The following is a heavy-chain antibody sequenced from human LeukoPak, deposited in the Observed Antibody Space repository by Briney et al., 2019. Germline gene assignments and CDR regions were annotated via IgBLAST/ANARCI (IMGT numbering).Heavy chain of an antibody. J-gene: IGHJ4*02. V-gene: IGHV3-48*03. CDR2: ISSSGTTI. CDR1: GFTFSNYE. CDR3: AREGAGIMVRGVILDY. D-gene: IGHD3-10*01. Sequence: GGSLRLSCAASGFTFSNYEMNWVRQAPGKGLEWLSYISSSGTTIYYADSVKGRFTVSRDNAKNSLYLQMNSLRAEDTGLYYCAREGAGIMVRGVILDYWGQGALVTVSS.